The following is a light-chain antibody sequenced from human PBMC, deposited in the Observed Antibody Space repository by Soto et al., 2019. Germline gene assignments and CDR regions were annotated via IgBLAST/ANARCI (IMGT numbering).Light chain of an antibody. V-gene: IGLV2-14*03. J-gene: IGLJ1*01. CDR1: SSDVGGYNY. Sequence: QSALTQPASVSGCPGQSITISCTGSSSDVGGYNYVSWYQQHPGKAPKLMIYDVTNRPSGISNRFSGSKSGNTASLTISGLQAEDEADYYCSSYTSSITLCVFGTRTKLTVL. CDR3: SSYTSSITLCV. CDR2: DVT.